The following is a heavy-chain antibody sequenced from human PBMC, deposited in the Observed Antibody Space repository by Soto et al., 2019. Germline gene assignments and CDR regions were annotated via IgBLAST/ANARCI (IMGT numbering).Heavy chain of an antibody. Sequence: PGGSLRLSCAASGFTFSSYWMSWVRQAPGKGLEWVANIKQDGSEKYYVDSVKGRFTISRDNAKNSLYLQMNSLRAEDTAVYYCARDFKPLTYYDFSGGYYPDDRVYYMDVWGKGTTVNVSS. CDR1: GFTFSSYW. CDR2: IKQDGSEK. D-gene: IGHD3-3*01. CDR3: ARDFKPLTYYDFSGGYYPDDRVYYMDV. J-gene: IGHJ6*03. V-gene: IGHV3-7*01.